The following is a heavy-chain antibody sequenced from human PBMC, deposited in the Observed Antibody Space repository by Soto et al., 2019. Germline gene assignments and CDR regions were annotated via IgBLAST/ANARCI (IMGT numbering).Heavy chain of an antibody. Sequence: PGGSLRLSCAASGFTFSSFAMSWVRHAPGKGLEWVSEITGSTCITYYADSVKGRFIISRDNSKNTVHLQMNSLRVEDTAVYYCAKDTSSSPYYMDVWGKGTTVTVSS. D-gene: IGHD2-2*01. CDR2: ITGSTCIT. CDR3: AKDTSSSPYYMDV. V-gene: IGHV3-23*01. CDR1: GFTFSSFA. J-gene: IGHJ6*03.